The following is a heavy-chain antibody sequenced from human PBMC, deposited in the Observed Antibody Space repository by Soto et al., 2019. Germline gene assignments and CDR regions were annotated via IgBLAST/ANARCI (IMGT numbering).Heavy chain of an antibody. CDR3: ARARAPYQLLTGQYYYGMEV. CDR1: GGTFSSYA. D-gene: IGHD2-2*01. V-gene: IGHV1-69*01. J-gene: IGHJ6*02. CDR2: IIPIFGTA. Sequence: QVQLVQSGAEVKKPGSSVKVSCKASGGTFSSYAISWVRQAPGQGLEWMGGIIPIFGTANYAQKFQGRVTITADESTSTAYMELSSLRSEDTAVYYCARARAPYQLLTGQYYYGMEVWGQGTTVTVSS.